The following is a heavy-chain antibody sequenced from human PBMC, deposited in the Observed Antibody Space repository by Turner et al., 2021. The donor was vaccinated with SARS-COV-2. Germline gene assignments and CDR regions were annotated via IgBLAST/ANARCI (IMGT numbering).Heavy chain of an antibody. Sequence: QVQLVQSGAEVKKPGASVKVPCQASGYTFASYGLSWVRQAPGQGLEWMGWISAYNGNTNYAQKLQGRVTMSTDTSTSTAYMELRSLRSDDTAVYYCARAYGSGSYGHYYGMDVWGQGTTVTVSS. CDR2: ISAYNGNT. J-gene: IGHJ6*02. D-gene: IGHD3-10*01. V-gene: IGHV1-18*01. CDR3: ARAYGSGSYGHYYGMDV. CDR1: GYTFASYG.